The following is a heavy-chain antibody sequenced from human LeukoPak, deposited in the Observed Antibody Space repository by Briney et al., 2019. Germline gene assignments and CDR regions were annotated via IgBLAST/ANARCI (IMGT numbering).Heavy chain of an antibody. CDR2: IRQDGDTK. J-gene: IGHJ4*02. D-gene: IGHD6-13*01. CDR3: ARSLPYGTTWYGRSDF. V-gene: IGHV3-7*03. Sequence: GGSLRLSCSASGFPFNAYWMTWVRQAPGKGLEWVANIRQDGDTKYYVDSVKGRFTISRDNAMNSLYLQMNSLRAEDTAIYYCARSLPYGTTWYGRSDFWGQGTLVTVSS. CDR1: GFPFNAYW.